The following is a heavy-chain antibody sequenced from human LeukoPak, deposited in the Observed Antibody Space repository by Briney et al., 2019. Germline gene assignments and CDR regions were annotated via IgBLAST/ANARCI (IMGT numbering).Heavy chain of an antibody. CDR2: IYYSGST. CDR1: GGSISSQY. D-gene: IGHD3-9*01. CDR3: ARAQPNYEYFDWLLSNSQYYYYYMDV. J-gene: IGHJ6*03. Sequence: PSETLSLTCTVSGGSISSQYWSWIRQPPGKGLEWIGYIYYSGSTNYNPSLKSRVTISVDTSKNQFSLKLSSVTAADTAVYYCARAQPNYEYFDWLLSNSQYYYYYMDVWGKGTTVTVSS. V-gene: IGHV4-59*11.